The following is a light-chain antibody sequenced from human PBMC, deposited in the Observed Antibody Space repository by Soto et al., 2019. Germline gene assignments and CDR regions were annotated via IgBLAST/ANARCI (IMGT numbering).Light chain of an antibody. CDR3: VQALQTPWT. J-gene: IGKJ1*01. CDR2: LGS. V-gene: IGKV2-28*01. CDR1: QSLLHGNGYTY. Sequence: DLVMTQSPLSLPVTPGEPASISCRSSQSLLHGNGYTYLDWYLQKPGQSPQLLIYLGSNRASGVHDRLCGGGSGKDFTLRISRVEAEDVGVYYCVQALQTPWTFGQGTKVEIK.